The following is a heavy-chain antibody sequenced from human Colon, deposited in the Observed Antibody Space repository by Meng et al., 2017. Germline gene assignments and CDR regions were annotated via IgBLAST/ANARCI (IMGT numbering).Heavy chain of an antibody. CDR2: IDWDDRK. J-gene: IGHJ4*02. D-gene: IGHD5-18*01. Sequence: SGPTLVKPTQTLTLTCTFSGFSLSTSGIRVSWIRQPPGKSLEWLARIDWDDRKFYSTSLKTRLTISKDTTKNQVVLTVTNMDPVDTATYYCPRSQDSYGDYFDYWGRGSLVTVSS. V-gene: IGHV2-70*04. CDR1: GFSLSTSGIR. CDR3: PRSQDSYGDYFDY.